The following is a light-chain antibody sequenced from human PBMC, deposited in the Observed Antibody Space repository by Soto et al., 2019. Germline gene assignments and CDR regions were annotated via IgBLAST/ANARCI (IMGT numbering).Light chain of an antibody. CDR2: QVT. V-gene: IGLV2-14*01. J-gene: IGLJ1*01. CDR1: TRDIAGYNY. CDR3: TSFSSSTSLYV. Sequence: QSVLTQPASVSGSLGQSLTISCTGTTRDIAGYNYISWYQQLPGTAPKLMIYQVTIRPSGISNRFSGSKSGNTASLTISGLQAEDEADYYCTSFSSSTSLYVFGTGTKVTVL.